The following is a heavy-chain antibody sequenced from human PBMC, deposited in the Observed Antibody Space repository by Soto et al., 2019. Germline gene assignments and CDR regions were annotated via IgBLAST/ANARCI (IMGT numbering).Heavy chain of an antibody. Sequence: GGSLRLSCAASGFTFSSYAMSWVRQAPGKGLEWVSATSGSGGSTYYADSVKGRFTISRDNSKNTLYLQMNSLRAEDTAVYYCAKESPRYCSSTICRSPWGQGTLVTLL. V-gene: IGHV3-23*01. CDR3: AKESPRYCSSTICRSP. D-gene: IGHD2-2*01. J-gene: IGHJ5*02. CDR1: GFTFSSYA. CDR2: TSGSGGST.